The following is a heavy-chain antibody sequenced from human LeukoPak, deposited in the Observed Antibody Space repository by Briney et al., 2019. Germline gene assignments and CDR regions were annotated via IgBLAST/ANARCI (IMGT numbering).Heavy chain of an antibody. D-gene: IGHD2-15*01. CDR1: GFTFSSYW. CDR2: IKEDGSDK. CDR3: ARGVVVASM. Sequence: GGSLRLSCAASGFTFSSYWMSWVRQAPGKGLEWVANIKEDGSDKYYVDSVKGRFTISRDNAKKSLYLQMNSLRADDTTVYYCARGVVVASMWGQGTLVTVSS. J-gene: IGHJ4*02. V-gene: IGHV3-7*01.